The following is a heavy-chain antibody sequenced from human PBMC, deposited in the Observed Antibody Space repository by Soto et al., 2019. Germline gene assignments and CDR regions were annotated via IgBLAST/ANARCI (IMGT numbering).Heavy chain of an antibody. CDR1: GGSISSSSYY. Sequence: QLQLQESGPGLVKPSETLSLTCTVSGGSISSSSYYWGWIRQPPGKGLEWIGSIYYSGSTYYNPSLKMRVTLPVDTSKNTFSLKLSAVTAADTAVYYCATQEVGGSYVYTFDPWGQGTLVTVSS. D-gene: IGHD1-26*01. CDR2: IYYSGST. V-gene: IGHV4-39*02. J-gene: IGHJ5*02. CDR3: ATQEVGGSYVYTFDP.